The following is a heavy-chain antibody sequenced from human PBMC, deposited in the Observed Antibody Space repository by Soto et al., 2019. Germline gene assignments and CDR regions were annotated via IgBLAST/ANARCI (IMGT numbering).Heavy chain of an antibody. CDR1: GFTFSSYT. Sequence: EVQLLESGGGLVQPGGSLRLSCAASGFTFSSYTMNWVRQAPGKGLEWVSGISGSGDNTYYADSVRGRFTVSRDNSKNQLYRQMNSLRAEDTAVYYCATGFCSGAGCRKDYWGQGTLVTVSS. CDR2: ISGSGDNT. V-gene: IGHV3-23*01. D-gene: IGHD2-15*01. J-gene: IGHJ4*02. CDR3: ATGFCSGAGCRKDY.